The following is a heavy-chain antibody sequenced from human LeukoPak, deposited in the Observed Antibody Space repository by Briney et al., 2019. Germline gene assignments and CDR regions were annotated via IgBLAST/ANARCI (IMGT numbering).Heavy chain of an antibody. D-gene: IGHD2-2*01. CDR3: ARAAADAAFDY. J-gene: IGHJ4*02. V-gene: IGHV3-33*01. CDR2: IWYDGSNK. CDR1: GFTFSSYG. Sequence: GGSLRLSCAASGFTFSSYGMHWVRQAPGKGLEWVAVIWYDGSNKYYADSVKGQFTIARDNSKNTLYLQMNRLRAEDTAVYYCARAAADAAFDYWGQGTLVTVSS.